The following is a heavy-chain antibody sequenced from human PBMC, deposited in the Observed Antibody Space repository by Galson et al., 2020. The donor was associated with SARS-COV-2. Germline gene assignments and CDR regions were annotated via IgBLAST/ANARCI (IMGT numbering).Heavy chain of an antibody. J-gene: IGHJ6*02. D-gene: IGHD5-18*01. CDR3: ARDEGIRGYNYGRLYYGMDV. Sequence: NSGGSLRLSCAASGFPFSTYSMTWVRQTPGKGLEWVSTISTSGSYTYYADSVKGRFTISRDNVKKSLYLQMDSLRAEDTAVYYCARDEGIRGYNYGRLYYGMDVWGQGTTVTVSS. CDR1: GFPFSTYS. V-gene: IGHV3-21*01. CDR2: ISTSGSYT.